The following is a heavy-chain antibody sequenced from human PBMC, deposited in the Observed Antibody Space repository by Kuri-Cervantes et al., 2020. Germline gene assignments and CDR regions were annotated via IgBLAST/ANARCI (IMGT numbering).Heavy chain of an antibody. D-gene: IGHD6-19*01. CDR2: ISWNSGSI. Sequence: GGSLRLSCAASGFTFSNAWMSWVRQAPGKGLEWVSGISWNSGSIGYADSVKGRFTISRDNAKNSLYLQMNSLRAEDTALYYCAKDQNHKYSSGRNDAFDIWGQGTMVTVSS. CDR3: AKDQNHKYSSGRNDAFDI. CDR1: GFTFSNAW. V-gene: IGHV3-9*01. J-gene: IGHJ3*02.